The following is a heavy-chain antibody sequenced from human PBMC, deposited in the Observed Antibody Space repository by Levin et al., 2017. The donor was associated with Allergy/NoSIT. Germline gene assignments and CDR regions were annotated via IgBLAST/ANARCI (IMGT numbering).Heavy chain of an antibody. CDR3: AKDDGAAYYSFDS. CDR1: GFTFNTYA. D-gene: IGHD1-26*01. Sequence: GGSLRLSCAASGFTFNTYAMNWVRQASGQGLEWVSSVSTDGDYTFYADSVKRRFTISRDNSRNTLFLQMNSLGAEDTALYYCAKDDGAAYYSFDSWGQGTLVTVSS. V-gene: IGHV3-23*01. J-gene: IGHJ4*02. CDR2: VSTDGDYT.